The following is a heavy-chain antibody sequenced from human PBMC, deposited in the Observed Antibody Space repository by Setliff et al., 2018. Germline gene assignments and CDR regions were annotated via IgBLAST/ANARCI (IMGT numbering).Heavy chain of an antibody. CDR2: LNPNISAT. V-gene: IGHV1-8*01. J-gene: IGHJ4*02. Sequence: ASVKVSCKASGYTFINYDTNWVRQATGQGLEWMGWLNPNISATFYAPKFQGRVTMTRDTSTSTFYMELSSLRSEDTAVYYCARGVGAMGDYWGQGTLVTVSS. D-gene: IGHD1-26*01. CDR1: GYTFINYD. CDR3: ARGVGAMGDY.